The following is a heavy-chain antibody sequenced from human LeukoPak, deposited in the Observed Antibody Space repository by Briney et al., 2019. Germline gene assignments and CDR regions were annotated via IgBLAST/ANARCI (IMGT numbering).Heavy chain of an antibody. D-gene: IGHD3-10*02. V-gene: IGHV3-66*01. CDR1: EFTFSSYA. CDR3: ARMYGDYYYYYYMDV. J-gene: IGHJ6*03. Sequence: GGSLRLSCAASEFTFSSYAMSWVRQAPGKGLEWVSVIYSGGSTYYADSVKGRFTISRDNSKNTLYLQMNSLRAEDTAVYYCARMYGDYYYYYYMDVWGKGTTVTISS. CDR2: IYSGGST.